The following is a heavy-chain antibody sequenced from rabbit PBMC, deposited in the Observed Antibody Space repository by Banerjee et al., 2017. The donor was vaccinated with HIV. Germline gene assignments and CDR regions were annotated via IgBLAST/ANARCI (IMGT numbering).Heavy chain of an antibody. J-gene: IGHJ4*01. CDR2: IDTNIGST. D-gene: IGHD1-1*01. CDR3: ARDDPVTSGYSFSL. CDR1: GFSFSSGYW. Sequence: QEQLVESGGGLVKPEGSLTLTCTTSGFSFSSGYWICWVRQAPGKGLEWIGCIDTNIGSTWYASWAKGRFTISKTSSTTVTLQMTSLTAADTATYFCARDDPVTSGYSFSLWGPGTLVTVS. V-gene: IGHV1S45*01.